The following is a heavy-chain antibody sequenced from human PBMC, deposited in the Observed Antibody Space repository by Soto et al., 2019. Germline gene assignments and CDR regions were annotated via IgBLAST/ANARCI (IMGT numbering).Heavy chain of an antibody. CDR3: ARDRRGYYYYYGMDV. Sequence: ASVKDSCNASAYTFTSYAMHWVRQAPGQRLEGMGWFNACNGNTKYSQKLPGRVTITRDTSASTAYMELSSLRSEDTAVYYCARDRRGYYYYYGMDVWGQGTTVTVSS. D-gene: IGHD3-10*01. CDR2: FNACNGNT. V-gene: IGHV1-3*01. CDR1: AYTFTSYA. J-gene: IGHJ6*02.